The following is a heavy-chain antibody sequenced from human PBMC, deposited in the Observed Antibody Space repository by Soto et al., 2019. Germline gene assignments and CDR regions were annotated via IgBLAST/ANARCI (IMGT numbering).Heavy chain of an antibody. Sequence: SETLSLTCAVYGGSFSDYYWSWIRQPPGKGLEWIGEINYSGSTNYNPSLKSRVTISVDSSKKQFSLTLSSVTAADTAVYYCASPRGLRYFDWLFSRPGRYAFDIWGQGTMVTVSS. CDR3: ASPRGLRYFDWLFSRPGRYAFDI. V-gene: IGHV4-34*01. CDR1: GGSFSDYY. J-gene: IGHJ3*02. D-gene: IGHD3-9*01. CDR2: INYSGST.